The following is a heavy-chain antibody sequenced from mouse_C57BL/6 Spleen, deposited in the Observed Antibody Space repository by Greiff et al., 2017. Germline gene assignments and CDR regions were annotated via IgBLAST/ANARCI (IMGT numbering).Heavy chain of an antibody. CDR3: ARSPTGYFDD. CDR1: GYAFSSYW. D-gene: IGHD4-1*02. V-gene: IGHV1-80*01. J-gene: IGHJ2*01. Sequence: VKLMESGAELVKPGASVKISCKASGYAFSSYWMNWVKQRPGKGLEWIGQIYPGDGDTNYNGKFKGKATLTADKSSSTAYMQLSSLTSEDSAVYFCARSPTGYFDDWGQGTTLTVSS. CDR2: IYPGDGDT.